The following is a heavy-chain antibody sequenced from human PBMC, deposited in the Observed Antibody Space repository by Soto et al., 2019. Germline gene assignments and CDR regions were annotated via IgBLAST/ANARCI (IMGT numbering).Heavy chain of an antibody. CDR1: GFTFSSYG. Sequence: SLRLSCAASGFTFSSYGMHWVRQAPGKGLEWVAVISYDGSNKYYADSVKGRFTISRDNSKNTLYLQMNSLRAEDTAVYYCAKEMVGPWHPHYHLDYWGQGTLVTVSS. CDR3: AKEMVGPWHPHYHLDY. D-gene: IGHD2-15*01. J-gene: IGHJ4*02. V-gene: IGHV3-30*18. CDR2: ISYDGSNK.